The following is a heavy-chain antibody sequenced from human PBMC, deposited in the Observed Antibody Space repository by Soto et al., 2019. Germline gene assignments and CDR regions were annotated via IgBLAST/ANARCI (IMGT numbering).Heavy chain of an antibody. CDR3: ARVWVRGEVDF. D-gene: IGHD3-10*01. Sequence: GASVKVSCKASGYSFNTYGISWVREAPGQPLEWMGWINKGITNYAQKFQGRIIMTTDTSTSTAYMELRSLRSDDTAVYYCARVWVRGEVDFWGQGTLVTVSS. V-gene: IGHV1-18*01. CDR2: INKGIT. J-gene: IGHJ4*02. CDR1: GYSFNTYG.